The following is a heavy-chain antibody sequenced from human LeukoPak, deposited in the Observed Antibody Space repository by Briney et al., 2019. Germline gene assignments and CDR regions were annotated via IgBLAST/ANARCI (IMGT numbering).Heavy chain of an antibody. CDR1: GGSFSGYY. CDR3: ARRLIYYDILTGYHPDNWFDP. CDR2: INHSGST. Sequence: SETLSLTCAVYGGSFSGYYWSWIRQPPGKGLEWIGEINHSGSTNYNPSLKSRVTISVDTSKNQFSLKLSSVTAADTAVYYCARRLIYYDILTGYHPDNWFDPWGQGTLVTVSS. J-gene: IGHJ5*02. V-gene: IGHV4-34*01. D-gene: IGHD3-9*01.